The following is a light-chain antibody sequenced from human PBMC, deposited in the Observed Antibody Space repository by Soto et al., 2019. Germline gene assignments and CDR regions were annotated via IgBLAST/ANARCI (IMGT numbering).Light chain of an antibody. Sequence: DIQMTQSPSSLSASAGDRVTITCQASQDISNYLNWYQQKPGKAPKLLIYDASNLETGVPSRFSGSGSGTDFTFTISSLQPEDIATYYCQQYGNLPFTFGPGTKVDIK. CDR2: DAS. V-gene: IGKV1-33*01. J-gene: IGKJ3*01. CDR3: QQYGNLPFT. CDR1: QDISNY.